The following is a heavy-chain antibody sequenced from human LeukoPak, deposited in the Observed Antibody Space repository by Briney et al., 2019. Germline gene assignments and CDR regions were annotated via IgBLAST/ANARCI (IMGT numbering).Heavy chain of an antibody. CDR1: GGSISSGSH. CDR3: ARDVEGWQQLVRQWFDP. D-gene: IGHD6-13*01. V-gene: IGHV4-38-2*02. CDR2: ISHSGTT. Sequence: SETLSLTCTVSGGSISSGSHWGWLRQSPVKWLESIGCISHSGTTYYNPSFTSRVTISVDTSKNQFSLKLSSVTAADTAVYYCARDVEGWQQLVRQWFDPWGQGTLVTVSS. J-gene: IGHJ5*02.